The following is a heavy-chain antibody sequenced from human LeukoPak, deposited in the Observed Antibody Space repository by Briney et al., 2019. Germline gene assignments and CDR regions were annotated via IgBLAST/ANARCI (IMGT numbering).Heavy chain of an antibody. Sequence: PGGSLRLSCAASGFTFSSYSMNWVRQAPGKGLEWVSPISSSSSYIFYADSVKGRFTISRDNAKNSLYLQMNSLRAEDTAVYYCARGTPIVVVPAALYYFDYWGQGTLVTVSS. V-gene: IGHV3-21*01. CDR3: ARGTPIVVVPAALYYFDY. J-gene: IGHJ4*02. D-gene: IGHD2-2*01. CDR1: GFTFSSYS. CDR2: ISSSSSYI.